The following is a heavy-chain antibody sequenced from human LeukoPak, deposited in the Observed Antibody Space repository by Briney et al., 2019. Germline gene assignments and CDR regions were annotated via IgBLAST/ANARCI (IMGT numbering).Heavy chain of an antibody. CDR2: INHSGST. Sequence: SETLSLTCAVYGGSFSGYYWSWIRQPPGKGLEWIGEINHSGSTNYNPSLKSRVTISVDTSKNQFSLKLSSVTAADTAVYYCARRITMVRGVILDYWGQGTLVTVSS. V-gene: IGHV4-34*01. CDR1: GGSFSGYY. J-gene: IGHJ4*02. CDR3: ARRITMVRGVILDY. D-gene: IGHD3-10*01.